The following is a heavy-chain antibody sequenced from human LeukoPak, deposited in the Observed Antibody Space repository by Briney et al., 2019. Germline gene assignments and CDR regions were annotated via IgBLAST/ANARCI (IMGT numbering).Heavy chain of an antibody. Sequence: GGSLRLSCEGSGFSFSEYWMSWVRQAPEKGLEGVASVKQGGREKYYVDSVKGRFDISRDDAKNSLYLQMNTLRSDVTALYYCASYYGINWVIGYWGQGTLVTVSS. J-gene: IGHJ4*02. CDR1: GFSFSEYW. D-gene: IGHD4-17*01. V-gene: IGHV3-7*01. CDR2: VKQGGREK. CDR3: ASYYGINWVIGY.